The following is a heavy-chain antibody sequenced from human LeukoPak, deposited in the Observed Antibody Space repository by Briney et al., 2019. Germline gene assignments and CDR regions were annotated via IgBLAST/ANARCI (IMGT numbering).Heavy chain of an antibody. CDR3: AKSRGVAGFDY. Sequence: GGSLRLSCAASGFTFSSYEMNWVRQAPGKGLEWVSYISSSGSTIYYADSVKGRLTISRDNAKNSLYLQMNSLRAEDTAVYYCAKSRGVAGFDYWGQGTLVTVSS. J-gene: IGHJ4*02. V-gene: IGHV3-48*03. CDR1: GFTFSSYE. CDR2: ISSSGSTI. D-gene: IGHD6-19*01.